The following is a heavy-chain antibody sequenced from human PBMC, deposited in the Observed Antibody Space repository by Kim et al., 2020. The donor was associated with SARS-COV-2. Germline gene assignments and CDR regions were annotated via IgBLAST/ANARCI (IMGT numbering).Heavy chain of an antibody. V-gene: IGHV3-30*02. Sequence: TISRDNSKNTLYLQMNSLRAEDTAVYYCAKAGSSAYSGYYPKLTWDFDYWGQGTLVTVSS. J-gene: IGHJ4*02. CDR3: AKAGSSAYSGYYPKLTWDFDY. D-gene: IGHD3-22*01.